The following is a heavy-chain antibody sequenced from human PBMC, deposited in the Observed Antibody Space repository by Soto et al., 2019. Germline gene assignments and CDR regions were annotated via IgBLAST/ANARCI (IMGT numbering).Heavy chain of an antibody. Sequence: GGSLRLSCAASGFTFSSYSMNWVRQAPGKGLEWVSSISSSSSYIYYADSVKGRFTISRDNAKNSLYLQMNSLRAEDTAVYYCARDGDYLEWLFFDYWGQGTLVTVSS. CDR3: ARDGDYLEWLFFDY. J-gene: IGHJ4*02. D-gene: IGHD3-3*01. CDR1: GFTFSSYS. CDR2: ISSSSSYI. V-gene: IGHV3-21*01.